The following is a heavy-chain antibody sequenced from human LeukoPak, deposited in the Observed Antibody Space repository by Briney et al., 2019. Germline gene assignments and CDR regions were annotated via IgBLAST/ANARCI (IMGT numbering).Heavy chain of an antibody. CDR2: IYYSGST. CDR1: GGSISSYY. V-gene: IGHV4-59*01. D-gene: IGHD1-14*01. J-gene: IGHJ4*02. Sequence: SETLSLTCTVSGGSISSYYWSWIRQPPGKGLEWIGYIYYSGSTNYNPSLKSRVTISVYTSKNQFSLKLSSVTAADTAVYYCARGKERYTLFDYWGQGTLVTVSS. CDR3: ARGKERYTLFDY.